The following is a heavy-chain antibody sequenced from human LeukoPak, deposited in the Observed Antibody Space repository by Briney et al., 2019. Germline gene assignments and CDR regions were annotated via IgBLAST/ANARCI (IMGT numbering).Heavy chain of an antibody. CDR1: GGSITSSNSY. CDR2: IYYNGRA. CDR3: ARRLGYCSNGVCIDVFDI. D-gene: IGHD2-8*01. Sequence: SETLSLTCTVSGGSITSSNSYWGWIRQPPGKGLEWIGIIYYNGRAYYNPSLKTRVTISVDTSKNQFSLRLSSVTAADTAVYSCARRLGYCSNGVCIDVFDIWGQGTLVTVSA. J-gene: IGHJ3*02. V-gene: IGHV4-39*01.